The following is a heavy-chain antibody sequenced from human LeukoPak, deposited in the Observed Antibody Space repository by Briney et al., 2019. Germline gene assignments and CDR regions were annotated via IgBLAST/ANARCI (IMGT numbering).Heavy chain of an antibody. CDR2: IRYDGSNK. D-gene: IGHD5-18*01. Sequence: GGSLRLSCAASGFTFSSYGMHWVRQAPGKGLEWVAFIRYDGSNKYYADSVKGRFTISRDNAKNTLYLQMNSLRAEDTAVYYCARALEYVDTAMVDYWGQGTLVTVSS. CDR3: ARALEYVDTAMVDY. J-gene: IGHJ4*02. CDR1: GFTFSSYG. V-gene: IGHV3-30*02.